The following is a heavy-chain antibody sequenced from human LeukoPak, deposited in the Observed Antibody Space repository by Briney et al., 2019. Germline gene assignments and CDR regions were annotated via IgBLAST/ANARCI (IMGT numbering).Heavy chain of an antibody. CDR3: TNRYYFDS. CDR1: GFTFINYA. D-gene: IGHD3-10*01. CDR2: ISGSGDST. J-gene: IGHJ4*02. V-gene: IGHV3-23*01. Sequence: GGSLRLSCAASGFTFINYAMNWVRQAPGKGLEWVSTISGSGDSTYYADSVKDWFTISRDNSKNMLYLQMNSLRAEDTAVYYCTNRYYFDSWGQGTLVTVSS.